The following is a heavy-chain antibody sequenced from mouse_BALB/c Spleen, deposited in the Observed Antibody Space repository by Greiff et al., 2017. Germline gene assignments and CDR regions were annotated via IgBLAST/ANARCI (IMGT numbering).Heavy chain of an antibody. CDR2: ISSGSSTI. J-gene: IGHJ3*01. CDR1: GFTFSSFG. D-gene: IGHD2-12*01. Sequence: EVHLVESGGGLVQPGGSRKLSCAASGFTFSSFGMHWVRQAPEKGLEWVAYISSGSSTIYYADTVKGRFTISRDNPKNTLFLQMTSLRSEDTAMYYCARGDYRGTYWGQGTLVTVSA. CDR3: ARGDYRGTY. V-gene: IGHV5-17*02.